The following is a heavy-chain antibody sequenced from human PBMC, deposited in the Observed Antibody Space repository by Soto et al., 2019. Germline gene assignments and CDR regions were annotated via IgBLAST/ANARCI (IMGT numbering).Heavy chain of an antibody. J-gene: IGHJ6*03. Sequence: ASVKVDCKASGYTFTSYDINCVRQAPGQGLEWMGWMNPNSGNTGYAQKFQGRVTMTRNTSISTAYMELSSLRSEDTAVYYCARGNRAAIHYYYYYYMDVWGKGTTVTVSS. V-gene: IGHV1-8*01. CDR2: MNPNSGNT. CDR3: ARGNRAAIHYYYYYYMDV. CDR1: GYTFTSYD. D-gene: IGHD2-2*01.